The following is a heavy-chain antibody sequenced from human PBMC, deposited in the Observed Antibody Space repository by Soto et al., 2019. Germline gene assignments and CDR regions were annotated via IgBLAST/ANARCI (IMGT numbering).Heavy chain of an antibody. CDR1: GFTFDDYA. Sequence: GSLRLSCAASGFTFDDYAMHWVRQAPGKGLEWVSLISGDGGSTYYPDSVKGRFTISRDNSKNSLYLQMNSLRTEDTALYYCAKELYIAVAGTGYGMDVWGQGTTVTVSS. CDR2: ISGDGGST. J-gene: IGHJ6*02. CDR3: AKELYIAVAGTGYGMDV. D-gene: IGHD6-19*01. V-gene: IGHV3-43*02.